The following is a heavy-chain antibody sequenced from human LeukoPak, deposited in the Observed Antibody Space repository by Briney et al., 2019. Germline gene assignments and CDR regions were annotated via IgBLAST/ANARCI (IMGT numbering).Heavy chain of an antibody. V-gene: IGHV4-61*10. CDR3: ARGDLGYCSGGSCYLYYFDY. D-gene: IGHD2-15*01. Sequence: SETLSLTCTVSVGSISSGSYYWSWIRQPAGKGLEWIGCIYTSGSTNYNPSLKSRVTISVDTSKNQFSLKLSSVTAADTAVYYCARGDLGYCSGGSCYLYYFDYWGQGTLVTVSS. CDR1: VGSISSGSYY. J-gene: IGHJ4*02. CDR2: IYTSGST.